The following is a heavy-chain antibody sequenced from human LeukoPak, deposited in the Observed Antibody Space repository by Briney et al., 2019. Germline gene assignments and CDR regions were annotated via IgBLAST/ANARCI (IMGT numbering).Heavy chain of an antibody. D-gene: IGHD6-25*01. CDR3: ARHPTGSGPYFDY. J-gene: IGHJ4*02. CDR2: IYYSGST. Sequence: ASETLSLTCTVSGGSISSYYWSWIRQPPGKGLEWIGYIYYSGSTNYNPSLKSRVTISVDTSKNQFSLKLSSVTAADTAVYYCARHPTGSGPYFDYRGQGTLVTVSS. CDR1: GGSISSYY. V-gene: IGHV4-59*08.